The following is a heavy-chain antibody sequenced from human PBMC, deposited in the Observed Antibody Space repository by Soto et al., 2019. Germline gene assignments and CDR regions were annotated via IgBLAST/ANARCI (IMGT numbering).Heavy chain of an antibody. CDR3: AKLNEGWPYFDY. Sequence: EVQLVESGGGLVQPGRSLRLSCAASGFTFDDYAMHWVRQAPGKGLEWVSGISWNRGSIGYAGSVKGQFTISSDNVKNSLSLPMTSLRAEDTALYYCAKLNEGWPYFDYWGQGTLVTVSS. CDR1: GFTFDDYA. J-gene: IGHJ4*02. CDR2: ISWNRGSI. V-gene: IGHV3-9*01. D-gene: IGHD2-15*01.